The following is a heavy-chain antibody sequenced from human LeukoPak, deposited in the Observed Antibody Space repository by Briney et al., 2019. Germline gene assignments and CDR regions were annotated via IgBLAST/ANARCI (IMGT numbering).Heavy chain of an antibody. J-gene: IGHJ4*02. CDR3: ARVPRDYGDDWYFDY. V-gene: IGHV3-20*01. CDR1: GFTFDDYG. CDR2: INWNGGST. Sequence: GRSLRLSCAASGFTFDDYGMSWVRQAPGKGLEWVSGINWNGGSTGYADSVKGRFTISRDNAKNSLYLQMNSLRAEDTALYHCARVPRDYGDDWYFDYWGQGTLVTVSS. D-gene: IGHD4-17*01.